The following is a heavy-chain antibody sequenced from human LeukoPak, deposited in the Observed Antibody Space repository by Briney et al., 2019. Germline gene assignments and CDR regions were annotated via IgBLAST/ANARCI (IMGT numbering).Heavy chain of an antibody. D-gene: IGHD2-15*01. V-gene: IGHV4-59*07. J-gene: IGHJ5*02. CDR1: GGSISSYY. CDR3: ARGSGGSWWNWFDP. CDR2: IYYGGCT. Sequence: PSDTLSLTCTVSGGSISSYYWSWVRQPPGKGMEWIGYIYYGGCTTYNPSLKSRVTISVDTSKNQFSLKLSSVTAADTAVYYCARGSGGSWWNWFDPWGQRTLVTVSS.